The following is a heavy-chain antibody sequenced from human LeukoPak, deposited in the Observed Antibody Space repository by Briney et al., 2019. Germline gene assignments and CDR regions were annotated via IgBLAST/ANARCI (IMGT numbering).Heavy chain of an antibody. Sequence: GGSLRLSCAASGSTFSNYAMSWVRQAPGKGLEWVSAVSRSGGSTYYADSVKGRFTISRDNSKNTLYLQMNSLGAEDTAVYFCARGGGDYCFDYWGQGALVTVSS. J-gene: IGHJ4*02. CDR1: GSTFSNYA. D-gene: IGHD2-21*02. CDR3: ARGGGDYCFDY. CDR2: VSRSGGST. V-gene: IGHV3-23*01.